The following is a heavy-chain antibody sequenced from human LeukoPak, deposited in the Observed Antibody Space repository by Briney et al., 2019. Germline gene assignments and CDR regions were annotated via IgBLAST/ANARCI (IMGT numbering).Heavy chain of an antibody. CDR3: AREYSSSWYGFDY. CDR1: GFTFSRYW. D-gene: IGHD6-13*01. Sequence: GGSLRLSCAASGFTFSRYWMSWVRQAPGKGLEWVAVISYDGSNKYYADSVKGRFTISRDNSKNTLYLQMNSLRAEDTAVYYCAREYSSSWYGFDYWGQGTLVTVSS. J-gene: IGHJ4*02. V-gene: IGHV3-30*03. CDR2: ISYDGSNK.